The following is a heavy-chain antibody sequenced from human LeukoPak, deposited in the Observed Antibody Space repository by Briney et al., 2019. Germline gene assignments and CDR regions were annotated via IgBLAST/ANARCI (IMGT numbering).Heavy chain of an antibody. CDR1: GYNFANYW. V-gene: IGHV5-51*01. D-gene: IGHD1/OR15-1a*01. J-gene: IGHJ4*02. CDR3: ATSESQTKFDY. Sequence: GESLKISCKASGYNFANYWIGWVRQMPGKGLEWMGIIYPGDSDTKYSPSFQGQVTISADKSINTAYLQWSSLKASDTAMYFCATSESQTKFDYWGQGTQVIVSS. CDR2: IYPGDSDT.